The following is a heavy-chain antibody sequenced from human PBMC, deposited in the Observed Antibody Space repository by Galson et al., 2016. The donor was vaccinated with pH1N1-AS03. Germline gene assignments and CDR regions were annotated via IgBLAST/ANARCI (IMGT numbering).Heavy chain of an antibody. CDR1: GYTFTNYW. CDR3: ARATGTAGGVDY. J-gene: IGHJ4*02. D-gene: IGHD1-1*01. Sequence: QSGAEVKKPGEPLKISCKGSGYTFTNYWTAWVRQMPGKGLEWMGLIFACDSDTRYSPSFQGQVTISADKSINTAYLQWSSLKASDTARYYCARATGTAGGVDYWGQGTLVSVSS. V-gene: IGHV5-51*01. CDR2: IFACDSDT.